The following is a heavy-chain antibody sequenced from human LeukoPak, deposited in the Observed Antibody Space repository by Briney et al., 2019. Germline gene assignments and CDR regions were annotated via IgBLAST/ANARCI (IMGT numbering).Heavy chain of an antibody. CDR3: AKGMAGHSSSYYGMDV. D-gene: IGHD6-13*01. V-gene: IGHV3-9*01. CDR1: GFTFDDYA. Sequence: GGSLRLSCAASGFTFDDYAMHWVRQAPGKGLEWVSGISWNSGSIGYADSVKGRFTISRDNAKNSLYLQMNSLRAEDTALYYCAKGMAGHSSSYYGMDVWGQGTTVTVSS. J-gene: IGHJ6*02. CDR2: ISWNSGSI.